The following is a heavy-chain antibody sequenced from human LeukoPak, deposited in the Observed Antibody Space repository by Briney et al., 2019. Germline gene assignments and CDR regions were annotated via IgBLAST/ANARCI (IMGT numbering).Heavy chain of an antibody. D-gene: IGHD3-22*01. V-gene: IGHV4-31*03. CDR2: IYNSGTT. J-gene: IGHJ4*02. Sequence: SETLSLTCTVSGGSISSGAYYWTWIRHYPGKGLELIGYIYNSGTTYYNPSLKSRLAVSADTSKNQFSLNLRSVTAADTAVYYCARALPYYDNSAYCGYWGQGTLVTVSS. CDR3: ARALPYYDNSAYCGY. CDR1: GGSISSGAYY.